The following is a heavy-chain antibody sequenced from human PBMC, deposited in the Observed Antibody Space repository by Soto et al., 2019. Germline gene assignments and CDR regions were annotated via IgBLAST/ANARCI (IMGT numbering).Heavy chain of an antibody. D-gene: IGHD3-16*01. Sequence: SETLSLTCTVSGGSISSYYWSWIPQPPGKGLKWIGYIYYSGSTNYNPSLKSRVTISVDTSKNQFSLKLSSVSAADTAVYYCARRWGTTFDYWGQGTLVTVSS. J-gene: IGHJ4*02. CDR2: IYYSGST. CDR3: ARRWGTTFDY. V-gene: IGHV4-59*08. CDR1: GGSISSYY.